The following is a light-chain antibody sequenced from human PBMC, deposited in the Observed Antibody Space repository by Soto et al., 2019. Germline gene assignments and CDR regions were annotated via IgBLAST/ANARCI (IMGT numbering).Light chain of an antibody. V-gene: IGKV1-5*01. Sequence: DIQMTQSPSTLSASVEDRVTITCRASQSISWYLAWYQQKPGKAPKLLIYDASSLKSGVPSRFSGSVSETELTLTISSLQPDDFATYYCQQYDSYSSWTFGQGTKVEVK. J-gene: IGKJ1*01. CDR2: DAS. CDR1: QSISWY. CDR3: QQYDSYSSWT.